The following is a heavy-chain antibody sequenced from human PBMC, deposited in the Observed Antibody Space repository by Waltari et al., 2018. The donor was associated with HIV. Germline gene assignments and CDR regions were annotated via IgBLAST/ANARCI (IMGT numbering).Heavy chain of an antibody. CDR3: ARDVVVPAARTRETRYYYYGMDV. Sequence: QVQLQESGPGLVKPSETLSLTCTVSGGSISSYYWSWIRQPPGKGLEWIGYIYYSGSTNYNPSRKSRVTISVDTSKNQCSRKLSSVTAADTAVYYCARDVVVPAARTRETRYYYYGMDVWGQGTTVTVSS. V-gene: IGHV4-59*01. J-gene: IGHJ6*02. CDR2: IYYSGST. CDR1: GGSISSYY. D-gene: IGHD2-2*01.